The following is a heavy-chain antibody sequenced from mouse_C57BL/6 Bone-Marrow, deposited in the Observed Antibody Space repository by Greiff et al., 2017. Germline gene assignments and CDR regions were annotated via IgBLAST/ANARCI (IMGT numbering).Heavy chain of an antibody. Sequence: VHLVESGAELAKPGASVKLSCKASGYTFTSYWMHWVKQRPGQGLEWIGYINPSSGYTKYNQKFKDKATLTANKYSSTANMQLNSLTYEDSAVYYCARAYYYGRNHDYYAMDYWGQGTSVTVSS. D-gene: IGHD1-1*01. J-gene: IGHJ4*01. CDR2: INPSSGYT. CDR3: ARAYYYGRNHDYYAMDY. CDR1: GYTFTSYW. V-gene: IGHV1-7*01.